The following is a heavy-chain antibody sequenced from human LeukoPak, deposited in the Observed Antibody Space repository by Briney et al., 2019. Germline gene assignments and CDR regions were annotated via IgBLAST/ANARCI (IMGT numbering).Heavy chain of an antibody. J-gene: IGHJ3*02. CDR3: ASPVGATTVRAFDI. Sequence: GGSLRLSCAASGFTFNNAWMNWVRQAPGKGLEWVGRTRNEANIYTTKYAASVKGRFTISRDDSKNSLYLQMNSLKTEDTAVYYCASPVGATTVRAFDIWGQGTMVTVSS. CDR2: TRNEANIYTT. CDR1: GFTFNNAW. D-gene: IGHD1-26*01. V-gene: IGHV3-72*01.